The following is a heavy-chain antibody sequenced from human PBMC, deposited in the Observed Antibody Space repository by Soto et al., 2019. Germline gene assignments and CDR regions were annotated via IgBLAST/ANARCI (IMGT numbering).Heavy chain of an antibody. CDR1: GFTFSSYG. V-gene: IGHV3-30*18. CDR2: ISYDGSNK. J-gene: IGHJ4*02. Sequence: HPVGSLRLSCAASGFTFSSYGMHWVRQAPGKGLEWVAVISYDGSNKYYADSVKGRFTISRDNSKNTPYLQMNSLRAEDTAVYYCAKDLGDPDFDYWGQGTLVTVSS. D-gene: IGHD3-16*01. CDR3: AKDLGDPDFDY.